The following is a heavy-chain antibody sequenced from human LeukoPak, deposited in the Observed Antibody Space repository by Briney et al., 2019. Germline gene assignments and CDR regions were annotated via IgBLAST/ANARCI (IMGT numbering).Heavy chain of an antibody. Sequence: SETLSLTCTVSGVSGGSVTSDNYYWSWIRQPPGKRLEGIAYIFYSGSTNYNPSLKSRVTISVDTSKNQFSLKLSSVTAADTAVYYWARDRGYCSGGSCYRWFDPWGQGTLVTVSS. D-gene: IGHD2-15*01. CDR2: IFYSGST. J-gene: IGHJ5*02. V-gene: IGHV4-61*01. CDR1: GGSVTSDNYY. CDR3: ARDRGYCSGGSCYRWFDP.